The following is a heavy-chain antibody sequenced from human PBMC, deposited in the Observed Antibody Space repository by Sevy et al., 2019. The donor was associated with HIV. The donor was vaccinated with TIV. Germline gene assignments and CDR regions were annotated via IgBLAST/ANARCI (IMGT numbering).Heavy chain of an antibody. CDR1: GFTVSNNY. CDR2: IYAGGNI. J-gene: IGHJ5*02. V-gene: IGHV3-53*01. D-gene: IGHD1-26*01. CDR3: AREREGGYEP. Sequence: GGSLRLSCAASGFTVSNNYMSWVRQAPGKGLEWVSVIYAGGNIYYADSVKGRFTISSDNSKNTVYLQMNSLRAEDTAVYYCAREREGGYEPWGQGTLVTVSS.